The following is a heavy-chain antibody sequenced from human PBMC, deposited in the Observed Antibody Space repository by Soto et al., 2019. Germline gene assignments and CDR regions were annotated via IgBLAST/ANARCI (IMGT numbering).Heavy chain of an antibody. CDR2: IYYSGST. CDR1: GGSISSGDYY. CDR3: ARVDYYDSSGYYYYYYGMDV. J-gene: IGHJ6*02. V-gene: IGHV4-30-4*01. D-gene: IGHD3-22*01. Sequence: PSETLSLTCTVSGGSISSGDYYWSWIRQPPGKGLEWIGYIYYSGSTYYNPSLKSRATISVDTSKNQFSLKLSSVTAADTAVYYCARVDYYDSSGYYYYYYGMDVWGQGTTVTVSS.